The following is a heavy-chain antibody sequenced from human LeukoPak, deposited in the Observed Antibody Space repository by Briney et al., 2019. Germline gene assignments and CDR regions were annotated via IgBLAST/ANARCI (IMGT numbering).Heavy chain of an antibody. V-gene: IGHV1-2*02. D-gene: IGHD3-10*01. CDR2: INPNSGGT. CDR1: GYTFTGYY. Sequence: ASVKVSCMGSGYTFTGYYMHWVRQAPGQGLEWMGWINPNSGGTNYAQKFQGRVTMTRDTSLRTAYMELSRLRSDDTAVYYCARVPLGGFGELFPDWGQGTLVTVSS. J-gene: IGHJ4*02. CDR3: ARVPLGGFGELFPD.